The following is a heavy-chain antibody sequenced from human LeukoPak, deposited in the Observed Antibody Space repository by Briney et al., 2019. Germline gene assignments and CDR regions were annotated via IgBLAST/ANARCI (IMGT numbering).Heavy chain of an antibody. CDR1: GFTFSSYW. CDR2: INSDGSST. CDR3: ARTAPPPPGFDY. V-gene: IGHV3-74*01. Sequence: PGGSLRLSCAASGFTFSSYWMHWVRQAPGKGLVWVSRINSDGSSTSYADSVKGQFTISRDNAKNTLYLQMNSLRAEDTAAYYCARTAPPPPGFDYWRQATLVTVSS. J-gene: IGHJ4*02.